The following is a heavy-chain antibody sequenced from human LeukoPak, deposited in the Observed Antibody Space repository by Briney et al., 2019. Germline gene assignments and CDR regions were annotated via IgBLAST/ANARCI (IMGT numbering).Heavy chain of an antibody. J-gene: IGHJ4*02. D-gene: IGHD6-25*01. CDR1: EFTFSNYA. V-gene: IGHV3-23*01. Sequence: GGSLRLSCTASEFTFSNYAMSWVRQAPGKGLEWVSAISVSGGSTYYADSVKGRFTISRDNSKNTLYLQMNSLRAEDTAVYYCAKAPAATIRYFDYWGQGTLVTVSS. CDR3: AKAPAATIRYFDY. CDR2: ISVSGGST.